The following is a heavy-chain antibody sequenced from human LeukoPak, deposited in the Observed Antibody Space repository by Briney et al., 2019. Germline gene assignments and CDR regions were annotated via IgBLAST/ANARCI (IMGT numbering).Heavy chain of an antibody. CDR3: AHGCSGYGYFGY. V-gene: IGHV3-48*01. J-gene: IGHJ4*02. CDR2: ITSSSSTI. D-gene: IGHD5-12*01. Sequence: PGGSLRLSRAASGFTFSSCSMNWVRQAPGKGLEWVSYITSSSSTIYYADSVKGRFTISRDNAKNSLSLQMNSLRAEDTAVYYCAHGCSGYGYFGYWGQGTLVTVSS. CDR1: GFTFSSCS.